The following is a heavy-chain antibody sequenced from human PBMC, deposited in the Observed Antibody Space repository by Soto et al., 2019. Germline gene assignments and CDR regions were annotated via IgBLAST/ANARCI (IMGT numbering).Heavy chain of an antibody. V-gene: IGHV4-59*01. Sequence: SETLSLTCTVSGGSISSYYWSWIRQPPGKGLEWIGYIYYNGNTNYNPSLKSRVTISLDTSKNQFSLKLSSVTAADTAVDYCARDRGYFSLWGQGTLVTVSS. D-gene: IGHD3-22*01. J-gene: IGHJ4*02. CDR1: GGSISSYY. CDR3: ARDRGYFSL. CDR2: IYYNGNT.